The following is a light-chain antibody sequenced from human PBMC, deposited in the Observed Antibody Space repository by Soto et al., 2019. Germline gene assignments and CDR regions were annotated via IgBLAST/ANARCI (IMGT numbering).Light chain of an antibody. V-gene: IGKV3-20*01. CDR2: GAS. J-gene: IGKJ1*01. CDR3: QQYGSSGT. Sequence: NGLTLSPGSLSISPGERATLSCRASQSVSNNYLAWYQQKPGQAPRLLIYGASNRATGIPDRFSGSGSGTDFTLTISRLEPEDLAVYYCQQYGSSGTFGQGTRVDIK. CDR1: QSVSNNY.